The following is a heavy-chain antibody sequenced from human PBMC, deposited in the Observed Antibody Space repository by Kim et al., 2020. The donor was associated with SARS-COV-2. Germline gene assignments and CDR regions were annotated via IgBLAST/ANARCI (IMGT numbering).Heavy chain of an antibody. CDR1: GGSISSSSYY. D-gene: IGHD3-16*02. CDR2: IYYSGST. J-gene: IGHJ4*02. CDR3: ASGELSYYFDY. V-gene: IGHV4-39*01. Sequence: SETLSLTCTVSGGSISSSSYYWGWIRQPPGKGLEWIGSIYYSGSTYYNPSLKSRVTISVDTSKNQFSLKLSSVTAADTAVYYCASGELSYYFDYWGQGTLVTVSS.